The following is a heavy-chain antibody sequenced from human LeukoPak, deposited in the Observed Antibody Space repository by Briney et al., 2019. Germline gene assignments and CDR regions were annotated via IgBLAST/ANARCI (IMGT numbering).Heavy chain of an antibody. Sequence: GASVKVSCKASGGTFSSYAISWVRQAPGQGLEWMGGIIPIFGTANYAQKFQGRVTMTRDTSISTAYMELSRLRSDDTAVYYCARVYGSGYYYGMDVWGQGTTVTVSS. J-gene: IGHJ6*02. D-gene: IGHD4-17*01. CDR3: ARVYGSGYYYGMDV. V-gene: IGHV1-69*05. CDR2: IIPIFGTA. CDR1: GGTFSSYA.